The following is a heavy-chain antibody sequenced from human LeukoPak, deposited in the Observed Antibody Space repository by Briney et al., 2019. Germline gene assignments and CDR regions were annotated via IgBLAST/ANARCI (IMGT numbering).Heavy chain of an antibody. J-gene: IGHJ5*02. D-gene: IGHD4-11*01. CDR2: IDPYSGNT. CDR1: GYTFKSYV. V-gene: IGHV1-18*01. Sequence: ASVKVSCKTSGYTFKSYVITWVRQAPGQGLEWMGWIDPYSGNTHFAQKFQGRITMTTETFTTTADMELSSLRSDDTAVYYCARDRLPYNWFDPWGQGTLVTVSS. CDR3: ARDRLPYNWFDP.